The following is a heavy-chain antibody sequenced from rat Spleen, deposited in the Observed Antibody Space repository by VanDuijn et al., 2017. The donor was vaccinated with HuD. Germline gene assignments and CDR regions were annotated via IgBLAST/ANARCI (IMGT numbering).Heavy chain of an antibody. CDR1: GFTFTYAW. Sequence: EVQLVETGGSLVQPGKSLKLTCATSGFTFTYAWMHWVRQAPTKGLEWVASISTSGGSTYYRDSVKGRFTVSRDNAKSTLYLQMDSLRSEDTATDCCARHEDYYSIYPHWYFDFWGPGTMVTVSS. CDR3: ARHEDYYSIYPHWYFDF. CDR2: ISTSGGST. V-gene: IGHV5-25*01. J-gene: IGHJ1*01. D-gene: IGHD1-2*01.